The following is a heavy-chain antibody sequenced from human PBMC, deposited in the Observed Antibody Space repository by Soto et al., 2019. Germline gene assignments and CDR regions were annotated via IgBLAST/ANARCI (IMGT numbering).Heavy chain of an antibody. CDR3: ARAYGGTDFFDY. CDR1: GGTFNSYT. Sequence: QVQLVQSGAEVKKPGSSVKVSCKASGGTFNSYTISWVRQAPGQGLEWMGRIIPILGIANYAQKFQGRVTITADKSTSTAYMELSSLRSEDTAVYYCARAYGGTDFFDYWGQGTLVTVSS. CDR2: IIPILGIA. D-gene: IGHD4-17*01. J-gene: IGHJ4*02. V-gene: IGHV1-69*02.